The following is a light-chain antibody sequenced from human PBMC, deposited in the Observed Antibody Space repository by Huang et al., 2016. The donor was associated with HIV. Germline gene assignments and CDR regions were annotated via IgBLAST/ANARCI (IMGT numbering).Light chain of an antibody. V-gene: IGKV3-11*01. Sequence: ETVLTQSPATLSLSPGERATLSCRASQSVDIDLAWYQQKPGQAPRLLFDDASNRATGVPARFRGSGSGTDFSLTISSLEPEDFAVYYCQQRSTWPPTFGQGTRLEIK. CDR1: QSVDID. CDR2: DAS. CDR3: QQRSTWPPT. J-gene: IGKJ5*01.